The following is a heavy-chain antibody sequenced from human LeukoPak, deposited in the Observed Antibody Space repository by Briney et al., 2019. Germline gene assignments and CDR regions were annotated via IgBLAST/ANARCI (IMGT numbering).Heavy chain of an antibody. CDR2: IIPIFGTA. Sequence: ASVKVSCKASGGTFSSYAISWVRQAPGQGLEWMGGIIPIFGTANYAQKFQGRVTITADKSTSTAYMELSSLRSEDTAVYYCARDKDSGYAYYFDYWGQGTLVTVSS. CDR1: GGTFSSYA. J-gene: IGHJ4*02. V-gene: IGHV1-69*06. CDR3: ARDKDSGYAYYFDY. D-gene: IGHD5-12*01.